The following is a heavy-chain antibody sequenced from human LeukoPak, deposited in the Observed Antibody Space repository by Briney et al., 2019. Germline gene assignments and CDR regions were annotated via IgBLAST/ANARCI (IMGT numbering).Heavy chain of an antibody. Sequence: ASVKVSCKASGYTFTSYDISWVLQAPGQGLEWMGWISAYNGNTNYAQKLRGRVTMTTDTSTSTAYMELRSLRSDDTAVYYCARDRPYYDILTGPLFDYWGQGTLVTVSS. V-gene: IGHV1-18*01. CDR1: GYTFTSYD. D-gene: IGHD3-9*01. CDR3: ARDRPYYDILTGPLFDY. J-gene: IGHJ4*02. CDR2: ISAYNGNT.